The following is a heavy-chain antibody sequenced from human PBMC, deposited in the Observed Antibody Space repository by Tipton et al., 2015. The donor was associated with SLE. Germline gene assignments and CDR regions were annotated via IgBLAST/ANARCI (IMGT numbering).Heavy chain of an antibody. D-gene: IGHD2-15*01. J-gene: IGHJ4*02. CDR2: IYSGGST. Sequence: SLRLSCAASGFTVSSNYMSWVRQAPGKGLEWVSVIYSGGSTYYADSVKGRFTISRDNAKNSLYLQMNSLRAEDTAVYYCAKSGGVYCSGGSCPDYWGQGTLVTVSS. CDR1: GFTVSSNY. CDR3: AKSGGVYCSGGSCPDY. V-gene: IGHV3-53*01.